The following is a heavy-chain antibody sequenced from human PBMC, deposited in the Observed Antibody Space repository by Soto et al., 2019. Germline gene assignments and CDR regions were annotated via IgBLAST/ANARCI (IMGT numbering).Heavy chain of an antibody. Sequence: SVKVSCKASGGTLNNYTINWLRQAPGRGLEWVGQVVPMYDSVNYAENSQGRVTITVDKSTISAYMGLTSLGSQDTALCFCASRRSYSGSYCFDYWGQGTLVTVSS. CDR2: VVPMYDSV. V-gene: IGHV1-69*06. CDR3: ASRRSYSGSYCFDY. J-gene: IGHJ4*02. CDR1: GGTLNNYT. D-gene: IGHD1-26*01.